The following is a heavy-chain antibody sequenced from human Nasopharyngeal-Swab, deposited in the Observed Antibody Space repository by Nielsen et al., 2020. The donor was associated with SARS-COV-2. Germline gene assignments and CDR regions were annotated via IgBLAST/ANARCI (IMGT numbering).Heavy chain of an antibody. V-gene: IGHV4-31*03. CDR3: ARHAGSSWDYYYYYYMDV. J-gene: IGHJ6*03. CDR1: GGSISSGGYY. Sequence: SEPLSLTCTVSGGSISSGGYYWSWIRQHPGKGLEWIGYIYYSGSPYYNPSLKSRVTISVDTSKNQFSLKLSSVTAADTAVYYCARHAGSSWDYYYYYYMDVWGKGTTVTVSS. D-gene: IGHD6-13*01. CDR2: IYYSGSP.